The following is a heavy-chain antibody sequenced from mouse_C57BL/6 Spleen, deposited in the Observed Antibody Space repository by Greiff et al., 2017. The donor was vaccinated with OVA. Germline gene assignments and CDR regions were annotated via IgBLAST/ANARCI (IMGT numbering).Heavy chain of an antibody. CDR1: GYSITSDY. CDR3: ARYRGGTGKDYAMDY. CDR2: ISYSGST. Sequence: EVKVVESGPGLAKPSQTLSLTCSVTGYSITSDYWNWIRKFPGNKLEYMGYISYSGSTYYNPSLKSRISITRDTSKNQYYLQLNSVTTEDTATYYCARYRGGTGKDYAMDYWGQGTSVTVSS. D-gene: IGHD4-1*01. J-gene: IGHJ4*01. V-gene: IGHV3-8*01.